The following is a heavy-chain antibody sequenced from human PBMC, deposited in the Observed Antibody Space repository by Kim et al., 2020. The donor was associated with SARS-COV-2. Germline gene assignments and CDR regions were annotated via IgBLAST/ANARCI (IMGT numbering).Heavy chain of an antibody. D-gene: IGHD3-10*01. CDR2: ISGSGGST. Sequence: GGSLRLSCAASGFTFSSYAMSWVRQAPGKGLEWVSAISGSGGSTYYADSVKGRFAISRDNSKNTLYLQMNSLRAEDTAVYYCAKVKGSGSYGRFDYWGQGTLVTVSS. CDR1: GFTFSSYA. V-gene: IGHV3-23*01. J-gene: IGHJ4*02. CDR3: AKVKGSGSYGRFDY.